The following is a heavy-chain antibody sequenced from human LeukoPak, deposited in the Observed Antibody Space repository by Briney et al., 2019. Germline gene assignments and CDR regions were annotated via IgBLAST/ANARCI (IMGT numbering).Heavy chain of an antibody. J-gene: IGHJ4*02. CDR1: EFTFSSYW. CDR2: IKQDGSEK. Sequence: GGSLRLSCAASEFTFSSYWMSWVRQAPGKGLEWVANIKQDGSEKYYVDSVKGRFTISRDNAKNTLYLQMDSLRAEDTAVYFCVRDSPMTTGFSYYFEYWGQGTLVTVSS. D-gene: IGHD4-17*01. V-gene: IGHV3-7*03. CDR3: VRDSPMTTGFSYYFEY.